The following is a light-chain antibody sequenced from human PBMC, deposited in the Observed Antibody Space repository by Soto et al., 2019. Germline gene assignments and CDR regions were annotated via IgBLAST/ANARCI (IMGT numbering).Light chain of an antibody. V-gene: IGLV2-14*01. CDR3: SSFTSSVTYV. CDR1: SSDAGGHNS. Sequence: QSALTQPASVSGSPGQSITISCTGTSSDAGGHNSVSWYRQGPGKAPKLMIYDVSNRPSGVSDRFSGSKSGNTASLTISGLQIEDEADYYCSSFTSSVTYVFGTGTKVTVL. CDR2: DVS. J-gene: IGLJ1*01.